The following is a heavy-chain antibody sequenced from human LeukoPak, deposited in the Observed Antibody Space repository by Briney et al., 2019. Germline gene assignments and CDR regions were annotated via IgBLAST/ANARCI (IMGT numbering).Heavy chain of an antibody. Sequence: GGSLRLSCAVSGCNFNSYAMHWIRQAPGKGLEWVAVIRHDEANSFYADSVQGRFTISRDTSKKLLYLQMNSRRVHDFSVYNCAKGNTPSSPLGELDSWGQGTLVTVSS. CDR3: AKGNTPSSPLGELDS. CDR1: GCNFNSYA. V-gene: IGHV3-30*02. J-gene: IGHJ4*02. D-gene: IGHD6-6*01. CDR2: IRHDEANS.